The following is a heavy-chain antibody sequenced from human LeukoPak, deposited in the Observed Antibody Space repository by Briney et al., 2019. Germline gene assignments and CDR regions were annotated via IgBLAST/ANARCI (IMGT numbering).Heavy chain of an antibody. V-gene: IGHV1-8*02. J-gene: IGHJ6*03. Sequence: ASVKVSCKASGYTFTSYYMHWVRQATGQGLEWMGWMNPNSGNTGYAQKFQGRVTMTTDTSTSTAYMELRSLRSDDTAVYYCARIGDRDYYYYMDVWGKGTTVTVSS. D-gene: IGHD1-14*01. CDR2: MNPNSGNT. CDR3: ARIGDRDYYYYMDV. CDR1: GYTFTSYY.